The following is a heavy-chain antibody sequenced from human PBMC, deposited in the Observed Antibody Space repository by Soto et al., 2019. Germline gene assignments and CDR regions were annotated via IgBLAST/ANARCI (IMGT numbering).Heavy chain of an antibody. CDR1: GYTFTSYC. Sequence: ASVKVSCKASGYTFTSYCVHWVRQAPGQGLEWMGIINPSGCSTSYAQKFQGRVTMTRDTSTSTVYMELSSLRSEDTAVYYCARSTRRRDIVGVVAGEGNFFYWGQGTLVTVSS. D-gene: IGHD2-15*01. J-gene: IGHJ4*02. CDR2: INPSGCST. V-gene: IGHV1-46*03. CDR3: ARSTRRRDIVGVVAGEGNFFY.